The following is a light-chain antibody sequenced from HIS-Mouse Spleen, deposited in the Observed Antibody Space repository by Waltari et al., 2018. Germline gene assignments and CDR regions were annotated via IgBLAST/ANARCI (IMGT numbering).Light chain of an antibody. J-gene: IGLJ1*01. CDR1: NIGSKS. Sequence: SYVLTQPPSVSVAPGKTARITCGGNNIGSKSVHWYQQKPGQAHVVVVYDDSDRPSGIPERFTGSNSGNTATLTISRVEAGDEADYYCQVWDSSSDHPYVFGTGTKVTVL. CDR3: QVWDSSSDHPYV. V-gene: IGLV3-21*03. CDR2: DDS.